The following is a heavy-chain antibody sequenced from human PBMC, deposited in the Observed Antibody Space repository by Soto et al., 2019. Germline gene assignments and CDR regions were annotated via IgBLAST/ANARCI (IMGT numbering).Heavy chain of an antibody. D-gene: IGHD2-21*02. V-gene: IGHV3-23*01. Sequence: PGGSLTLSCTASGFTFGDYAMSWFRQAPGKGLEWVSAISGSGGSTYYADSVKGRFTISRDNSKNTLYLQMNSLRAEDTAVYYCARSIVVVTALDYWGQGTLVTVSS. CDR1: GFTFGDYA. J-gene: IGHJ4*02. CDR2: ISGSGGST. CDR3: ARSIVVVTALDY.